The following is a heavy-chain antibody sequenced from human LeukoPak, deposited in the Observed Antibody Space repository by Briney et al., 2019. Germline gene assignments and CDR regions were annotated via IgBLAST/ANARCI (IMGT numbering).Heavy chain of an antibody. CDR1: GGSISTYY. D-gene: IGHD3-22*01. CDR3: VRVIGAPNYYYYMDV. Sequence: SETLSLTCTVSGGSISTYYWSWIRQPAGKGLEWIGRIYASGNTNYNLSLKSRVTMSVDTSKNQFSLKLSSVTAADTAVYYCVRVIGAPNYYYYMDVWGKGTTVTVSS. J-gene: IGHJ6*03. V-gene: IGHV4-4*07. CDR2: IYASGNT.